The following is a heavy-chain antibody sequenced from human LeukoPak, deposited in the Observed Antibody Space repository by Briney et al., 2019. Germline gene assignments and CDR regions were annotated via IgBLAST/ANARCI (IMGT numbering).Heavy chain of an antibody. J-gene: IGHJ3*02. CDR3: VRDETWNVGLSWYDGYDI. CDR2: IKQDESEK. D-gene: IGHD1-1*01. CDR1: GFTFSNSW. V-gene: IGHV3-7*01. Sequence: GGSLRLSCAASGFTFSNSWMSWVRQAPGKGLEWVANIKQDESEKNYVDSVKGRFAISRDNAKNSLYLQMNSLRVEDTAVYYCVRDETWNVGLSWYDGYDIWGQGTMVTVSS.